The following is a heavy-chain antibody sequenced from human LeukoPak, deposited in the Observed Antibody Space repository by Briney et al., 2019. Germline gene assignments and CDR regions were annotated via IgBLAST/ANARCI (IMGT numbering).Heavy chain of an antibody. J-gene: IGHJ5*02. CDR3: ARGIVGAFDP. V-gene: IGHV3-66*01. Sequence: GGSLRLSCAASKFTVSSKYMSWVRQAPGKGLEWVSVIYSGGSTHYADSVKGRFTISRDNSKNTLYLQMNSLRAEDTAVYYCARGIVGAFDPWGQGTLVTVSS. D-gene: IGHD1-26*01. CDR1: KFTVSSKY. CDR2: IYSGGST.